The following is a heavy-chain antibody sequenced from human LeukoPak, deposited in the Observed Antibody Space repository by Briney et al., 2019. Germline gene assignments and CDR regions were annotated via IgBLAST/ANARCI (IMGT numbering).Heavy chain of an antibody. CDR1: GYTFTGYY. D-gene: IGHD3-10*01. Sequence: ASVKVSCKASGYTFTGYYMHWVRQAPGQGLEWMGWINPNSGDTNYAQKFQGRVTMTRDTSISTAYMELSSLRSDDTAVYYCARDRTDRRGVIQNWFDPWGQGTLVTVSS. CDR3: ARDRTDRRGVIQNWFDP. J-gene: IGHJ5*02. CDR2: INPNSGDT. V-gene: IGHV1-2*02.